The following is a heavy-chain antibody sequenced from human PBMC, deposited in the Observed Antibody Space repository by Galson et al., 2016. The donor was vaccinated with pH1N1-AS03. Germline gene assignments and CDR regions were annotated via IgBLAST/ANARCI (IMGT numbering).Heavy chain of an antibody. Sequence: SLRLSCAASGFTFSSYAMRWVRQAPGKGLEWVSAISGSGGSTYYADSVKGRFTISRDNSKNTLHLQMNSLRAEDTAVYYCAKSKDMAATAGDYWGQGTLVTVSS. CDR3: AKSKDMAATAGDY. CDR1: GFTFSSYA. J-gene: IGHJ4*02. V-gene: IGHV3-23*01. D-gene: IGHD5-12*01. CDR2: ISGSGGST.